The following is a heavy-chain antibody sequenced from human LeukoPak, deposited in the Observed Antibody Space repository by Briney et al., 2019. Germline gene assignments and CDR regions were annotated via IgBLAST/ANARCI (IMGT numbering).Heavy chain of an antibody. CDR1: GFTFSSFG. D-gene: IGHD3-22*01. CDR2: ISNDGSNK. Sequence: GRSLRLSCAASGFTFSSFGMHCVRQAPGKGLEWVAVISNDGSNKHYADSVKGRFTISRDNSKNTPYLQMNSLRAEDTAVYYCAKDRGGFPDYYDSSGFDYWGQGTLVTVSS. J-gene: IGHJ4*02. CDR3: AKDRGGFPDYYDSSGFDY. V-gene: IGHV3-30*18.